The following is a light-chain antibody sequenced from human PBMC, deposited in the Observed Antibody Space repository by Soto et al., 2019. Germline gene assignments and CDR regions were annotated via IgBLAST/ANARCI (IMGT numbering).Light chain of an antibody. CDR3: QQYGSSPS. J-gene: IGKJ4*01. CDR1: QGVSNNY. Sequence: DIELTQSPSTLSLSPGERATLYCGASQGVSNNYGAWYQQKPGLAHRLLIYDAYSRATGISDRFSGSGSGTDFILTISRLEPEDFTVYYCQQYGSSPSFGGGTKVDIK. V-gene: IGKV3D-20*01. CDR2: DAY.